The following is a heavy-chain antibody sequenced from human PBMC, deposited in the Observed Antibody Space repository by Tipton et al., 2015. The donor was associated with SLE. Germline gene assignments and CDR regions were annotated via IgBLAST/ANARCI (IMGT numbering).Heavy chain of an antibody. CDR3: ARQTSWYFDL. J-gene: IGHJ2*01. CDR2: MSPYSANT. Sequence: QLVQSGAEVKKPGSSVKVSCKASGGTFSDYAITWVRQATGQGLEWMGWMSPYSANTGYAQKFQGRVTMTRDTSISTAYMELSSLRSEDTAMYYCARQTSWYFDLWGRGTLVTVSS. CDR1: GGTFSDYA. V-gene: IGHV1-8*02.